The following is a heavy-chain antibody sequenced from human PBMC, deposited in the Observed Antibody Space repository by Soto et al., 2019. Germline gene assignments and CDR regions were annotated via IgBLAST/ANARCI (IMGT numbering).Heavy chain of an antibody. CDR1: GDTFSSYS. J-gene: IGHJ4*02. CDR2: FSHVFGGP. Sequence: QVHLVQSGAGVKKPGSSVKVSCTSSGDTFSSYSYSWVRLVPGQGLEWMGGFSHVFGGPDYAQNFLDRVTITAYHFSRTVDLVLSGLTSDDAAVYYCARGVTRGSFPPFDRCGQGPLVTTSS. D-gene: IGHD3-10*01. CDR3: ARGVTRGSFPPFDR. V-gene: IGHV1-69*13.